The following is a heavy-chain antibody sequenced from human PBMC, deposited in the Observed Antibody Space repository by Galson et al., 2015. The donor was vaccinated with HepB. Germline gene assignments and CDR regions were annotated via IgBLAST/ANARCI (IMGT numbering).Heavy chain of an antibody. J-gene: IGHJ4*02. CDR1: GFTFSSYG. CDR2: ISYDGSDT. CDR3: ANQGFYSARSGYSYFDY. V-gene: IGHV3-30*18. Sequence: SLRLSCAASGFTFSSYGMHWVRQAPGKGLEWVATISYDGSDTYYADSVKGRFAISRDNSKNTLFLQMNSLRVEDTAVYYCANQGFYSARSGYSYFDYWGQGTQVTVSS. D-gene: IGHD3-22*01.